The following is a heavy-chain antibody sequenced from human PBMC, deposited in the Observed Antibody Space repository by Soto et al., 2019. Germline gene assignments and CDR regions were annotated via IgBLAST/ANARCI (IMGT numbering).Heavy chain of an antibody. D-gene: IGHD2-2*01. J-gene: IGHJ6*02. CDR3: ARSTSDRTYYYGMDV. Sequence: QVQLQESGPGLVKPSQTLSLTCTVSGGSISSGGYYWSWIRQHPGKGLEWIGYIYYSGSTYYNPSLQSRVTISVDTSKNQFSLKLSSVTAADTAVYYCARSTSDRTYYYGMDVWGQGTTVTVSS. CDR2: IYYSGST. CDR1: GGSISSGGYY. V-gene: IGHV4-31*03.